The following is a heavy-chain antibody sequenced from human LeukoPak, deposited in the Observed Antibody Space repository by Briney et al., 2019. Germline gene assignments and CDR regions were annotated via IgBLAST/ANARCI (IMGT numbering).Heavy chain of an antibody. J-gene: IGHJ2*01. CDR1: GFTFSSYA. V-gene: IGHV3-23*01. D-gene: IGHD6-19*01. CDR3: AKGYNAVAGRDWYFDL. Sequence: GGSLRLSCAASGFTFSSYAMSWVRQAPGEGPQWVSTISGSGDTTHYGDSMKGHFTISRDNSKNMLSLQMNSLRAEDTAVYYCAKGYNAVAGRDWYFDLWGRGTLVTVSS. CDR2: ISGSGDTT.